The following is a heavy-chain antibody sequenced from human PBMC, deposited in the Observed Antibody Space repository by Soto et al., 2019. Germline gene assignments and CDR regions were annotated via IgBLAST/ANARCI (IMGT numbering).Heavy chain of an antibody. D-gene: IGHD3-3*01. J-gene: IGHJ4*02. CDR2: ISSSSSYI. CDR1: GFTFSTYR. Sequence: GGSLRLYCAASGFTFSTYRLNWVRQAPGKGLEWVSSISSSSSYIYYADSVKGRFTISRDNAKNSLYLQMNSLRAEDTAVYYCETAGVEHYAYWGQGTLVTVSS. CDR3: ETAGVEHYAY. V-gene: IGHV3-21*01.